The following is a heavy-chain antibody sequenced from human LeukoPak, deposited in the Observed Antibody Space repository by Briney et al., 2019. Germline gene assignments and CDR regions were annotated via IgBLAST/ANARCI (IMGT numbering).Heavy chain of an antibody. CDR1: GDSMTCFY. D-gene: IGHD3-22*01. J-gene: IGHJ3*02. CDR2: IYYSGST. V-gene: IGHV4-59*01. CDR3: ASVLRVDDYYGTTGYAFDI. Sequence: SETLSLTCTVFGDSMTCFYWNWIRQSPGKGLEWIGYIYYSGSTKYNPSLKSRVTISIDTSNNQFSLKLNSVTAADTALYSCASVLRVDDYYGTTGYAFDIWGQGTLVTVSS.